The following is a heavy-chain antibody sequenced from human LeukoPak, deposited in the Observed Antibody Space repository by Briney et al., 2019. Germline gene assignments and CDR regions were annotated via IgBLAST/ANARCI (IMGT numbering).Heavy chain of an antibody. CDR1: GGSISSNNW. CDR3: ARRKAMVRGVWLDY. J-gene: IGHJ4*02. CDR2: IYHSGST. D-gene: IGHD3-10*01. Sequence: PSETLSLTCAVSGGSISSNNWWWSWVRQPPGKGLEWIGEIYHSGSTNYNPSLKSRVTISVDTSKNQFSLKLSSVTAADTAVYYCARRKAMVRGVWLDYWGQGTLVTVSS. V-gene: IGHV4-4*02.